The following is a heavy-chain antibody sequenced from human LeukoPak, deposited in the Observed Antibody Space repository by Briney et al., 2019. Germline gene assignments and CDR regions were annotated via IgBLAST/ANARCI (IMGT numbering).Heavy chain of an antibody. J-gene: IGHJ4*02. CDR2: IYFSGSA. CDR3: ASRRGLY. CDR1: GDSISSSDYY. D-gene: IGHD6-25*01. Sequence: SEALSLTCTVSGDSISSSDYYWAWIRQPPGKGLEWIGTIYFSGSAYYNPSLKGRVTISADTSKNQFSLKLSSVTAADTAVYYCASRRGLYWGQGTLVTVSS. V-gene: IGHV4-39*01.